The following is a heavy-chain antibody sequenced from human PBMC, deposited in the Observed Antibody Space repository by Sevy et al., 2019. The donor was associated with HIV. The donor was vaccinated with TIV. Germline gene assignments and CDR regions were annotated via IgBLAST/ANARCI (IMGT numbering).Heavy chain of an antibody. CDR2: FYNSENT. CDR3: ARHKVATIYYYGMDV. CDR1: GGSVYSYY. V-gene: IGHV4-4*07. Sequence: SETLSLTCTVSGGSVYSYYWSWIRQPAGKGLEWIGLFYNSENTNYSPSLTSRVSMSVDTSRNQVFLKLTSVTAADTAVYYCARHKVATIYYYGMDVWGQGTTVTVSS. J-gene: IGHJ6*02. D-gene: IGHD5-12*01.